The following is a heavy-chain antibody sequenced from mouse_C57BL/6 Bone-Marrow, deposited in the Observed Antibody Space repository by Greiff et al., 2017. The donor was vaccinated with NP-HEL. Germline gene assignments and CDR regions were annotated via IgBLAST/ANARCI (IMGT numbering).Heavy chain of an antibody. J-gene: IGHJ2*01. Sequence: EVKVVESEGGLVKPAGSLKLSCAASGFTFSSYAMSWVRQTPEKRLEWVATISDGGSYTYYPDNVKGRFTISRDNAKNNLYLQMSHLKSEDTAMYYCARDPAYYYGYFDYWGQGTTLTVSS. CDR3: ARDPAYYYGYFDY. V-gene: IGHV5-4*01. CDR2: ISDGGSYT. CDR1: GFTFSSYA. D-gene: IGHD1-1*01.